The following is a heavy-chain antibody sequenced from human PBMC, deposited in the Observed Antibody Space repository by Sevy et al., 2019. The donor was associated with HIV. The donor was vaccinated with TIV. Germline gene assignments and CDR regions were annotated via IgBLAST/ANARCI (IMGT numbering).Heavy chain of an antibody. CDR3: ARDSDSGLDY. D-gene: IGHD4-17*01. J-gene: IGHJ4*02. V-gene: IGHV4-59*01. Sequence: SETLSLTCTVSGGSLNSYYWSWIRQPPGKGLECIGYLFYTDSTNYNPSLKSRVTISVDRSKNQFSLELGSVTAADTAVYYCARDSDSGLDYWGQGTLVTVSS. CDR1: GGSLNSYY. CDR2: LFYTDST.